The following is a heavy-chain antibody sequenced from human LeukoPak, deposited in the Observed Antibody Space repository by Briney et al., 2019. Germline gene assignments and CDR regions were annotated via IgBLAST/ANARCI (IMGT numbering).Heavy chain of an antibody. J-gene: IGHJ6*03. CDR3: ARTITMIVVASGYYYMDV. CDR1: GGTFSSYA. V-gene: IGHV1-69*13. D-gene: IGHD3-22*01. CDR2: IIPIFGTT. Sequence: ASVRVSCKASGGTFSSYAISWVRQAPGQGLEWMGGIIPIFGTTNYAQKFQGRVTITADESTSTAYMELSSLRSEDTAVYYCARTITMIVVASGYYYMDVWGKGTTVTISS.